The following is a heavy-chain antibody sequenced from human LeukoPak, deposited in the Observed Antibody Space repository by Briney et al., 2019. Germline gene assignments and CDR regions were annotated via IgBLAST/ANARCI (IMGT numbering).Heavy chain of an antibody. CDR2: INNGGRT. Sequence: PSETLSLTCAVYGGSFSGYYWSWIRQPPGKGLEWIAEINNGGRTNYNPSLESRVTISVDTSKNQFSLNVRSVTAADTAVYYCARVMRFGDLSQSVFDYWGQGDLVTVSS. J-gene: IGHJ4*02. CDR1: GGSFSGYY. CDR3: ARVMRFGDLSQSVFDY. V-gene: IGHV4-34*01. D-gene: IGHD3-10*01.